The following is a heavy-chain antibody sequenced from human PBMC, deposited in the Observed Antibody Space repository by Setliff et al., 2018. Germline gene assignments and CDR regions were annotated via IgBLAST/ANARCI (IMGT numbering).Heavy chain of an antibody. J-gene: IGHJ6*03. Sequence: SETLSLTCTVSGGSISSGDYYWSWIRQPPGKGLEWIGYIYYSGSTNYNPSLKSRVTMSIDTSKNQFSLKLNSVTAADMAVYYCAREQWLDPPGYYYMDVWAKGPRSPSP. CDR2: IYYSGST. CDR3: AREQWLDPPGYYYMDV. V-gene: IGHV4-61*08. D-gene: IGHD6-19*01. CDR1: GGSISSGDYY.